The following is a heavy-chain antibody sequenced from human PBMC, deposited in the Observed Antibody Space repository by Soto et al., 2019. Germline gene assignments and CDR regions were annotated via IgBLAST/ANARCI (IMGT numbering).Heavy chain of an antibody. CDR1: GFTFDDYA. V-gene: IGHV3-9*01. D-gene: IGHD6-13*01. CDR2: ISWNSGSI. CDR3: AKGASSSWYWWFDP. J-gene: IGHJ5*02. Sequence: PGGSLRLSCAASGFTFDDYAMHWVRQAPGKGLEWVSGISWNSGSIGYADSVKGRFTISRDNAKNSLYLQMNSLRAEDTALYYCAKGASSSWYWWFDPWGQGTLVTVSS.